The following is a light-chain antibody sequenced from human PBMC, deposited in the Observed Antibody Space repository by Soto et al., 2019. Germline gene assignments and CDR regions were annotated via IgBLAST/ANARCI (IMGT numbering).Light chain of an antibody. Sequence: QSALTQPPSVSGAPGQRVTISCTGSSSNIGAGYDVHWYQQLPGTAPKLLIYGNSNRPSGVPDRFSGSKSGTSASLAITGLQAEDEADYYCQSYDSTLYVFGTGTRSPS. J-gene: IGLJ1*01. V-gene: IGLV1-40*01. CDR1: SSNIGAGYD. CDR2: GNS. CDR3: QSYDSTLYV.